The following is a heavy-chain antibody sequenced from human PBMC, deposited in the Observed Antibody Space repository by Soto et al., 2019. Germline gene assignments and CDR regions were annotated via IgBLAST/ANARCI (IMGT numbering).Heavy chain of an antibody. CDR1: GFTFSSYW. D-gene: IGHD2-15*01. CDR2: INSDGSST. Sequence: ESLRLSCAASGFTFSSYWMHGVRQAPGKGLVWVSRINSDGSSTSYADSVKGRFTISRDNAKNTLYLQMNSLRAEDTAVYYCARVVVAATLSYGMDVWGQGTTVTVSS. V-gene: IGHV3-74*01. CDR3: ARVVVAATLSYGMDV. J-gene: IGHJ6*02.